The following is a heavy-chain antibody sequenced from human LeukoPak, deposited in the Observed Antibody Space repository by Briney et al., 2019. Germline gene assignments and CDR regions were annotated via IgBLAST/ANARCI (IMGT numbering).Heavy chain of an antibody. V-gene: IGHV1-3*01. Sequence: ASVKVSCKASGYTFTSYAMHWVRQAPGQRLEWMGWINAGNGNTKYSQKFQGRVTITRDTSASTAYMELSSLRSEDTAVYYCARAIYRCSTSCYYLPYYYGMDVWGKGTTVTVSS. CDR3: ARAIYRCSTSCYYLPYYYGMDV. J-gene: IGHJ6*04. CDR2: INAGNGNT. CDR1: GYTFTSYA. D-gene: IGHD2-2*01.